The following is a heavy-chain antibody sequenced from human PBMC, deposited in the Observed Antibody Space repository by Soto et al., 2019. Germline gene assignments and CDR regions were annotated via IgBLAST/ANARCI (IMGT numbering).Heavy chain of an antibody. D-gene: IGHD5-12*01. Sequence: EVQLVESGGGLVQPGGSLRLSCAASGFAVSSNYMSWVRQAPSKGLEWVSFIYSAGSTYYAGSVKGRFTIFRDTSKNTLYLQMNSLRAEDTAVYYCARVAPNYSYAMDVWGQGTTVTVSS. CDR3: ARVAPNYSYAMDV. J-gene: IGHJ6*02. CDR2: IYSAGST. V-gene: IGHV3-66*01. CDR1: GFAVSSNY.